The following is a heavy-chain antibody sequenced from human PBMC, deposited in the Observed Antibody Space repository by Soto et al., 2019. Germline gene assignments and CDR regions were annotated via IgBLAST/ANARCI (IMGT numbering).Heavy chain of an antibody. CDR3: ARASGSGIYYKLFDF. V-gene: IGHV3-33*01. Sequence: GGSLRLSCAASGFSFSKFGMHWVRQAPGKGLEWAALIYDDGRSKYYADSVNGRFTISRDNSKNTLYLQMNSLRAEDTAVYYCARASGSGIYYKLFDFWGQGTPVTVSS. J-gene: IGHJ4*02. CDR1: GFSFSKFG. D-gene: IGHD3-10*01. CDR2: IYDDGRSK.